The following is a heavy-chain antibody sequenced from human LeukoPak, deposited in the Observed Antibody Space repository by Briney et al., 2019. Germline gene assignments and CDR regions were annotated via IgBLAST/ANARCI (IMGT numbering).Heavy chain of an antibody. D-gene: IGHD3-22*01. V-gene: IGHV3-7*03. CDR3: ARIGISGYLPLDY. CDR1: GFTFSVYW. CDR2: IKQDGSGK. J-gene: IGHJ4*02. Sequence: GGSLRLSCAASGFTFSVYWMSWVRQAPGKGLEWVANIKQDGSGKYYVDSVKGRFTISRDNAKNSLYLQMNSLRAEDTAVYYCARIGISGYLPLDYWGQGTLVTVSS.